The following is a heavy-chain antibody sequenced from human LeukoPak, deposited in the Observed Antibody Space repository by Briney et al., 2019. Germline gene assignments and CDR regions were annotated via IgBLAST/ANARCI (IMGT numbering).Heavy chain of an antibody. CDR3: ARGGGDGYNHYFDY. CDR2: IYYSGST. Sequence: PSETLSLTCTVSGGSIRSGGYYWSWIRQHPGKGLEWIGYIYYSGSTYYNPSLKSRVTISVDTSKNQFSLKLSSVTAADTAVYYCARGGGDGYNHYFDYWGQGTLVTVSS. D-gene: IGHD5-24*01. CDR1: GGSIRSGGYY. V-gene: IGHV4-31*03. J-gene: IGHJ4*02.